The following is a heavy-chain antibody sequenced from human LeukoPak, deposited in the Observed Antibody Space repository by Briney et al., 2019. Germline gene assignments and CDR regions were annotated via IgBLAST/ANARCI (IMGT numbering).Heavy chain of an antibody. D-gene: IGHD3-22*01. CDR2: ISYDGSNK. Sequence: GGSLRLSCAASGFTFSNYGMHWVRQAPGKGLEWVAVISYDGSNKYYTDSVKGRFTISRGNSKNTLYLQMNSLRAEDTAVYYCARPYYYDSSGYYDYWGQGTLVTVSS. V-gene: IGHV3-30*03. CDR1: GFTFSNYG. J-gene: IGHJ4*02. CDR3: ARPYYYDSSGYYDY.